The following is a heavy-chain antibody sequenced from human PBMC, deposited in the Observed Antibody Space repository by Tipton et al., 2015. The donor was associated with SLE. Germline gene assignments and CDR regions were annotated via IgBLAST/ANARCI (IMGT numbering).Heavy chain of an antibody. D-gene: IGHD3-10*01. J-gene: IGHJ6*03. V-gene: IGHV4-38-2*02. Sequence: TLSLTCTVSGFSISSYYWGWIRQPPGKGLEWLGTIYHSGTTYYNPSLKSRLTMSVDTSKKHFSLNLSSVTAADTAVYYCARVQGNYYYYMDVWGEGTTVTVS. CDR3: ARVQGNYYYYMDV. CDR1: GFSISSYY. CDR2: IYHSGTT.